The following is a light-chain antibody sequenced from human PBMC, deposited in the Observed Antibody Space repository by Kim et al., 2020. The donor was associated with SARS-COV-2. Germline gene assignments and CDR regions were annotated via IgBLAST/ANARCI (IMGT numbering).Light chain of an antibody. Sequence: SPGERATLSCRASQSVSSSYLAWYHQKPGQAPRLLMYGASRRATGIPDRFSGSGSGTDFTLTISRLEPEDFAVYYCQQYGSSPLTFGGGTKVDIK. CDR1: QSVSSSY. CDR3: QQYGSSPLT. CDR2: GAS. J-gene: IGKJ4*01. V-gene: IGKV3-20*01.